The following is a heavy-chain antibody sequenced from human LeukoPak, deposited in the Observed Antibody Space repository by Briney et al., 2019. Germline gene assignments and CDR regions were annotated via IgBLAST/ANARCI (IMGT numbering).Heavy chain of an antibody. D-gene: IGHD6-13*01. Sequence: QPGGSLRLSCTASGFTFSSYAMSWVRQAPGKGLEWVSAISGSGGSTHYADSVKGRFTISRDNSKNTLYLQMNGLRAEDTAVYFCAKQSAGSAAWYSLHYDFWGQGTLVTVSS. V-gene: IGHV3-23*01. CDR1: GFTFSSYA. CDR2: ISGSGGST. CDR3: AKQSAGSAAWYSLHYDF. J-gene: IGHJ4*02.